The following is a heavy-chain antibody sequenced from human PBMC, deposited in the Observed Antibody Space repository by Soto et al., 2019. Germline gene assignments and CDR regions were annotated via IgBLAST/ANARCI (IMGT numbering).Heavy chain of an antibody. D-gene: IGHD2-8*01. CDR3: AKAYCNHGVCPSRDVMDV. V-gene: IGHV3-23*01. Sequence: PGGSLRLSCAASGFTFSSYAMSWVRQAPGKGLEWVSAISGSGGSTYYADSVKGRFTISRDNSKNTLYLQMNSLRAEDTAVYYCAKAYCNHGVCPSRDVMDVWGQGTTVTVSS. CDR2: ISGSGGST. J-gene: IGHJ6*02. CDR1: GFTFSSYA.